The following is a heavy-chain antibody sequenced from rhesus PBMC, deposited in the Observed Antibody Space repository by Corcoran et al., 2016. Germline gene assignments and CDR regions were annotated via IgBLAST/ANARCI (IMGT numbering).Heavy chain of an antibody. CDR1: GGSVSSGYG. D-gene: IGHD6-13*01. J-gene: IGHJ4*01. CDR3: ARGGSWSCDS. Sequence: QVQLQESGPGLVKPSETLSLTCAVSGGSVSSGYGWSWIRQPPGKGLEWIGYIYGSSVNTYYNPSLKSRVTISKDTSKNQFSLKLSSVTAADTAVYDCARGGSWSCDSWGQGVLVTVSS. V-gene: IGHV4S7*01. CDR2: IYGSSVNT.